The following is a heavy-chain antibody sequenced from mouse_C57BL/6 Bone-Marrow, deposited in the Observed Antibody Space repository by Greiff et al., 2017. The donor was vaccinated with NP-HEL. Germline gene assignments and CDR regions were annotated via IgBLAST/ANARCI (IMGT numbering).Heavy chain of an antibody. Sequence: EVKLVESGGGFVQPGGSLSLSCAASGFTFTDYYMSWVRQPPGKALEWLGFIRNKANGYTTEYSASVKGRFTISRDNSQSILYLQMNALGAEDSATYYCARYDYDVGVWFAYWGQGTLVTVSA. D-gene: IGHD2-4*01. CDR3: ARYDYDVGVWFAY. J-gene: IGHJ3*01. CDR1: GFTFTDYY. CDR2: IRNKANGYTT. V-gene: IGHV7-3*01.